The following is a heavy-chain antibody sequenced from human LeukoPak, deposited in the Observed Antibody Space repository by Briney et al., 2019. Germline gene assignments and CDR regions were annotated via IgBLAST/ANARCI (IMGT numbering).Heavy chain of an antibody. D-gene: IGHD2-15*01. CDR3: ARDRYCSGGSCYPFDY. CDR1: GGSISSHY. Sequence: PSETLSLTCTVSGGSISSHYWSWIRQPPGKGLEWIGYIYYNGSTNYNPSLKSRDTISVDTSKNQFSLKLSSVTAADTAVYYCARDRYCSGGSCYPFDYWGQGTLVTVSS. CDR2: IYYNGST. J-gene: IGHJ4*02. V-gene: IGHV4-59*11.